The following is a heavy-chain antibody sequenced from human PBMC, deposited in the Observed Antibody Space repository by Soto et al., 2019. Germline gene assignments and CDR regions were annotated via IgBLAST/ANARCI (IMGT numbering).Heavy chain of an antibody. CDR3: ARYRFSGTRWSKFDH. Sequence: SETLSLTCTVSGVTVSSDAYYWSWIRQHPGRGLEWIGNIYHTGSTYYSPSLKSRVVISLDTSKNQFSLRLTSVTAADTAVYFCARYRFSGTRWSKFDHWGRGTLVTVSS. J-gene: IGHJ4*02. D-gene: IGHD3-16*02. CDR2: IYHTGST. CDR1: GVTVSSDAYY. V-gene: IGHV4-31*03.